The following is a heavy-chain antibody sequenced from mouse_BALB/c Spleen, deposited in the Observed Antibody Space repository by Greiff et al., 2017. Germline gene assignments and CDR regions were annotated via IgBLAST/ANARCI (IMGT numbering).Heavy chain of an antibody. J-gene: IGHJ3*01. D-gene: IGHD2-4*01. CDR2: IDPETGGT. CDR3: TLRRGLRRGTWFAY. V-gene: IGHV1-15*01. CDR1: GYTFTDYE. Sequence: VQLQQSGAELVRPGASVTLSCKASGYTFTDYEMHWVKQTPVHGLEWIGAIDPETGGTAYNQKLKGKATLTADKSSSTAYMELRSLTSEDSAVYYCTLRRGLRRGTWFAYWGQGTLVTVSA.